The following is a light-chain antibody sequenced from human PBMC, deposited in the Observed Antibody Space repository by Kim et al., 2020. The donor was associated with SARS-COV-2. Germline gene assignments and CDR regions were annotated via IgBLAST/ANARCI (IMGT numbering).Light chain of an antibody. CDR2: DVA. J-gene: IGLJ3*02. V-gene: IGLV2-11*01. CDR1: SADVTAYNF. Sequence: GQSVTTSCTGTSADVTAYNFVSWYQHSPGNAPKLVIYDVAKRPSGVPDRFSGSRSGNTASLTISGLQSEDEAHYFCCSYAGSYTWVFGGGTQLTVL. CDR3: CSYAGSYTWV.